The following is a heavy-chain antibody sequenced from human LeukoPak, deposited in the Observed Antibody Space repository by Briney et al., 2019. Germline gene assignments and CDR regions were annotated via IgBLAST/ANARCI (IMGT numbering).Heavy chain of an antibody. Sequence: GGSLRLSCAASGFTFSSYAMSSVRQAPGKGLEWVSAISGSGGSTYYGDSVKGRITISRDNSKNTLYLQMNSLRAADTAVYYCAKYYSDSNGYGFPDYWGQGTLVTVSS. CDR1: GFTFSSYA. J-gene: IGHJ4*02. CDR3: AKYYSDSNGYGFPDY. CDR2: ISGSGGST. D-gene: IGHD3-22*01. V-gene: IGHV3-23*01.